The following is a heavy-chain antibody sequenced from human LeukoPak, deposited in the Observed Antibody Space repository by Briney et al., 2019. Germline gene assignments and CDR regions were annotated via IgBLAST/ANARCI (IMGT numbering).Heavy chain of an antibody. CDR2: ISAYNGNT. D-gene: IGHD1-26*01. CDR1: GYTFTSYG. Sequence: GASVKVSCKASGYTFTSYGISWGRQAPGQGLEWMGWISAYNGNTNYAQKLQGRVTMTTDTSTSTAYMELRSLRSDDTAVYYCARAGLYSGSYYLSDSDYWGQGTLVTVSS. CDR3: ARAGLYSGSYYLSDSDY. J-gene: IGHJ4*02. V-gene: IGHV1-18*01.